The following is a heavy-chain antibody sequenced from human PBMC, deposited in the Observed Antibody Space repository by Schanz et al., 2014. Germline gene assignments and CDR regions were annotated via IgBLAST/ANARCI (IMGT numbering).Heavy chain of an antibody. Sequence: QVQLVQSGAEVKKPGASVRVSCKASGYSFTTYVVNWVRQATGQGLEWMGIINPSGGSTSYAQKFQGRVTMTTNTSTSTAYMELRSLMSDDTAVYYCVRDAGWAFGDYHGMDVWGQGTSVTVSS. J-gene: IGHJ6*02. D-gene: IGHD3-10*01. CDR3: VRDAGWAFGDYHGMDV. CDR2: INPSGGST. CDR1: GYSFTTYV. V-gene: IGHV1-46*01.